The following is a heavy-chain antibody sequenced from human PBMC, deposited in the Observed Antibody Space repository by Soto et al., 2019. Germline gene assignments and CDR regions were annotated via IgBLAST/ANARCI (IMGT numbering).Heavy chain of an antibody. Sequence: ASVKVSCKASGYTFTSYDINWVRQATGQGLEWMGWMNPNSGNTGYAQKFQGRVTMTRNTSIRTAYMELSSLRSEDTAVYYCAREAYDSSGYYRYWGQGTLVTVSS. V-gene: IGHV1-8*01. D-gene: IGHD3-22*01. J-gene: IGHJ4*02. CDR2: MNPNSGNT. CDR1: GYTFTSYD. CDR3: AREAYDSSGYYRY.